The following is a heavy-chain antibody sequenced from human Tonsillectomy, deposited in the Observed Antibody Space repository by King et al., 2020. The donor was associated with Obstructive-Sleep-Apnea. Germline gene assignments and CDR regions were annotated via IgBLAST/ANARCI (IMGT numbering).Heavy chain of an antibody. CDR3: AGGRDCSSTSCYDYYYYGMDV. J-gene: IGHJ6*02. D-gene: IGHD2-2*01. CDR2: IYYSGST. Sequence: QLQESGPGLVKPSQTLSLTCTVSGGSISSGGYYWSWIRQHPGKGLEWIGYIYYSGSTYYNPSLKSRVTISVDTSKNQFSLKLSSVTAADTAVYYCAGGRDCSSTSCYDYYYYGMDVWGQGTTVTVSS. CDR1: GGSISSGGYY. V-gene: IGHV4-31*03.